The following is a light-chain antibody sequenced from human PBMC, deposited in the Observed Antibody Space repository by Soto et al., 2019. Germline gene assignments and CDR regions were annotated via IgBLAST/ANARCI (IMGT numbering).Light chain of an antibody. CDR1: SSDVGGYNY. CDR2: EVS. Sequence: QSVLTQPPSASGSPGQSVTISCTGTSSDVGGYNYVSWYQQYPGKAPKLMIYEVSKRPSGVPDRFSGSKSGNTASLTVSGLQAEDEADYYCCSYAGNHNDVAFGGGTKLTVL. CDR3: CSYAGNHNDVA. V-gene: IGLV2-8*01. J-gene: IGLJ2*01.